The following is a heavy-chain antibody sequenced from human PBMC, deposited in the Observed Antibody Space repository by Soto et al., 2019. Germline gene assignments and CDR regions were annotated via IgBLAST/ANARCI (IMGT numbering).Heavy chain of an antibody. CDR2: IKFDGSEK. CDR3: VKDGGYCSSSTCYSPRNHYFDS. J-gene: IGHJ4*02. CDR1: GFIFSDYW. Sequence: GGSLRLSCAASGFIFSDYWMSWVRQAPGKGPEWVANIKFDGSEKQYVDSVRGRFTISRDNSRNSLFLQMNSLRAGDTAVYYCVKDGGYCSSSTCYSPRNHYFDSWGQGTLVTAPQ. D-gene: IGHD2-2*01. V-gene: IGHV3-7*03.